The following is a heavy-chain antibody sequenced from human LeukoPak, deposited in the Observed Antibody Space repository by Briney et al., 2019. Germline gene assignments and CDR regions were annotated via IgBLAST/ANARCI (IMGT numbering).Heavy chain of an antibody. D-gene: IGHD5-18*01. Sequence: PGGSLRLSCAASGFTVSSNYMSWVRQAPGKGLEWVSSISGLGSDTYNADSVKGRFTISRDNSKNTLYLQMNSLRAEDTAVYYCAKGLAYNYAYQFDSWGLGTLVTVSS. V-gene: IGHV3-23*01. CDR3: AKGLAYNYAYQFDS. CDR2: ISGLGSDT. J-gene: IGHJ4*02. CDR1: GFTVSSNY.